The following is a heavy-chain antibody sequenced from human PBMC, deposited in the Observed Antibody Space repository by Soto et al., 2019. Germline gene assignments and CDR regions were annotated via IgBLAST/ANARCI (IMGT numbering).Heavy chain of an antibody. CDR1: RFTFSSFW. D-gene: IGHD4-17*01. J-gene: IGHJ4*02. CDR2: IKPDGSEK. V-gene: IGHV3-7*04. CDR3: ARDLASTTIPNY. Sequence: EVQLVESGGGLVQPGGSLRLSCAASRFTFSSFWMSWVRQAPGKGLEWVANIKPDGSEKYYVDSVRGRFTISRDNAKNSLYLQMNSLRAEDTAVYYCARDLASTTIPNYWGQGTLVTVSS.